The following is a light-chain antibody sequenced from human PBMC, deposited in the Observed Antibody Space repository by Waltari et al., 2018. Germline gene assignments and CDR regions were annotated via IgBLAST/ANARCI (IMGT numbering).Light chain of an antibody. J-gene: IGKJ4*01. V-gene: IGKV1-39*01. CDR2: AAS. CDR1: QSSSTY. CDR3: QQSYSPLT. Sequence: DFQMTQSPSSLSASVGARVTITCRASQSSSTYLNWYQQKPGKAPNLLIYAASSLQSGVPSRFSGSGSGTDFTLTISSLQPEDFATYYCQQSYSPLTFGGGTKVEIK.